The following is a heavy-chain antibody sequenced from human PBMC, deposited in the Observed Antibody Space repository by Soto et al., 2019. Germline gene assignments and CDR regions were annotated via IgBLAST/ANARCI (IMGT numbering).Heavy chain of an antibody. CDR1: GFTFDDYA. J-gene: IGHJ4*02. CDR2: ISWNSGSI. V-gene: IGHV3-9*01. CDR3: VRGACSRTSCYDY. D-gene: IGHD2-2*01. Sequence: VQLVESGGGLVQPGRSLRLSCAASGFTFDDYAMHWVRQAPGKGLEWVSGISWNSGSIGYADSVKGRFTISRDNSKNTLSLQMNSLRAEDTAMYYCVRGACSRTSCYDYWGQGTLVTVSS.